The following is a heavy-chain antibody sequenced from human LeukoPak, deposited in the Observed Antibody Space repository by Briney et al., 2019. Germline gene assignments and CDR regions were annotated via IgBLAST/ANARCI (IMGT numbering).Heavy chain of an antibody. Sequence: GGSLRLSCAASGFTFSSYWMSWVRQAPGKGLEWVANIKQDGSEKYYVDSVKGRFTISRDNAKNSLYLQMNSLRAEDTAVYYCAKGDSSGWYSDAFDIWGQGTMVTVSS. CDR2: IKQDGSEK. V-gene: IGHV3-7*01. J-gene: IGHJ3*02. D-gene: IGHD6-19*01. CDR1: GFTFSSYW. CDR3: AKGDSSGWYSDAFDI.